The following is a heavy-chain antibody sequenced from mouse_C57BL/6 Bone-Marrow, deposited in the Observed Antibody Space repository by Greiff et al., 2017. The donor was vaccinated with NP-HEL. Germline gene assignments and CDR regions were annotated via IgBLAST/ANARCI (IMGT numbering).Heavy chain of an antibody. CDR1: GYTFTDYN. J-gene: IGHJ3*01. D-gene: IGHD2-3*01. V-gene: IGHV1-18*01. CDR3: ARVGWLLRAWFAY. CDR2: INPNNGGT. Sequence: EVMLVESGPELVKPGASVKIPCKASGYTFTDYNMDWVKQSHGKSLEWIGDINPNNGGTIYNQKFKGKATLTVDKSSSTAYMELRSLTSEDTAVYYCARVGWLLRAWFAYWGQGTLVTVSA.